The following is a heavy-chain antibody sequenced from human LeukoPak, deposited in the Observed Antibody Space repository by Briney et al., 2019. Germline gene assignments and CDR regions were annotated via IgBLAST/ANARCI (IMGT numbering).Heavy chain of an antibody. D-gene: IGHD2-2*01. CDR2: IIPILGIA. J-gene: IGHJ4*02. V-gene: IGHV1-69*04. CDR3: ARNPDCSSTSCSDY. Sequence: GSSVKVSCKASGGTFSSYAISWVRQAPAQGLEWMGRIIPILGIANYAQTFQGRVTITADKSTSTAYTELSSLRSDDPAVYHCARNPDCSSTSCSDYWGQGTLVTVSS. CDR1: GGTFSSYA.